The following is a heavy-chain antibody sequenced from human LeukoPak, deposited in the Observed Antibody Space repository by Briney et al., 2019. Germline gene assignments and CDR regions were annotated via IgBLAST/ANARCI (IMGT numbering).Heavy chain of an antibody. J-gene: IGHJ4*02. Sequence: HRASVTVSCKASGYTFSDYYMHWVRQAPGQGLEWMGWINPNSGGTKYAQKFQGRVTMTRDTSINTAYMELSRLRSDDTAVYYCAREEGEWFGELFLPFKYWGQGTLVTVSS. CDR1: GYTFSDYY. CDR2: INPNSGGT. CDR3: AREEGEWFGELFLPFKY. V-gene: IGHV1-2*02. D-gene: IGHD3-10*01.